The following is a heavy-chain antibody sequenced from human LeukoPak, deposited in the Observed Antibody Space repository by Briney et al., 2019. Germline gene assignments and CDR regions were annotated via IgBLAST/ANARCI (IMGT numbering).Heavy chain of an antibody. V-gene: IGHV3-21*01. D-gene: IGHD3-10*01. CDR2: ISSSSSYI. Sequence: PGGSLRLSCAASGFTFSRSAMSWVRQAPGKGLEWVSSISSSSSYIYYADSVKGRFTISRDNAKNSLYLQMNSLRAEDTAVYYCARDIFGSGEFDYWGQGTLVTVSS. CDR3: ARDIFGSGEFDY. J-gene: IGHJ4*02. CDR1: GFTFSRSA.